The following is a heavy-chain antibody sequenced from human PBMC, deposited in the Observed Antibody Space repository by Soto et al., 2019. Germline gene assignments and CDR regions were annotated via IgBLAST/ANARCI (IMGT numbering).Heavy chain of an antibody. CDR3: ARKGLSSSGWYTWFDP. Sequence: ASVKVSCKASGYTFTSYDINWVRQATGRGLEWMGWMSPNSGDTGYAQKFQGRVTMTWSTSISTAYMELSSLRSEDTAVYYCARKGLSSSGWYTWFDPWGQGTLVTVSS. V-gene: IGHV1-8*01. CDR2: MSPNSGDT. J-gene: IGHJ5*02. D-gene: IGHD6-19*01. CDR1: GYTFTSYD.